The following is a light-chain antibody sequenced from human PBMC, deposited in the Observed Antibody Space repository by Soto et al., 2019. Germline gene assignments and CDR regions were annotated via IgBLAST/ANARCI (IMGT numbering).Light chain of an antibody. J-gene: IGKJ1*01. CDR2: EVS. Sequence: DIVMTQTPLSLSVTPGQPASISCKSSQSLLHSDGKTYLYWYLQKPGQPPQLLIYEVSNRFSGVPSRFSGSGSGTEFTLTISSLQPEDFATYYCQQYNSYSRTFGQGTKVDIK. CDR1: QSLLHSDGKTY. CDR3: QQYNSYSRT. V-gene: IGKV2D-29*01.